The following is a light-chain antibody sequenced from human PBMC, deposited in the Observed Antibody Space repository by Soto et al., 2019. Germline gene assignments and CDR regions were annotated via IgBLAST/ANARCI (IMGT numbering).Light chain of an antibody. CDR1: QSISPW. CDR2: KAS. Sequence: DIQITQSPFTLSASVGDRVTITCRASQSISPWLAWYQQKPGKAPKLLIYKASSLESGVPSRFSGSGSGTEFTLTISSLQPEDFATYYCQHYNSYPITFGQGTRLEIK. V-gene: IGKV1-5*03. J-gene: IGKJ5*01. CDR3: QHYNSYPIT.